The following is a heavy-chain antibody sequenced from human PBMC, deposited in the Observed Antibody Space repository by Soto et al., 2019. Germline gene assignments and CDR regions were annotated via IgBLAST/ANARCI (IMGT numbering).Heavy chain of an antibody. CDR2: IKQDGSEK. D-gene: IGHD2-15*01. CDR1: GFTFSSYW. CDR3: VRGGGGGLFDP. Sequence: LRLSCAASGFTFSSYWMSWVRQAPGKGLEWVANIKQDGSEKYYVDSVKGRFTISRDNAKNSLYLQMNSLRAEDTAVYYCVRGGGGGLFDPWGQGTMVTVSS. J-gene: IGHJ5*02. V-gene: IGHV3-7*01.